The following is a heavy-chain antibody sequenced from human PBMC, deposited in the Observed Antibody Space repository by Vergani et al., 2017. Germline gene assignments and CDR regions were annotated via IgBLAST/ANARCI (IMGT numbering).Heavy chain of an antibody. D-gene: IGHD3-22*01. CDR1: GYSFTSYW. J-gene: IGHJ5*02. Sequence: VQLVQSGAEVKKPGESLRISCKGSGYSFTSYWISWVRQMPGKGLEWMGRIDPSDSYTNYSPSFQGHGTIAADKSTSTAYMELSSLRSEDTAVYYCARDIITMIVVPFTFDPWGQGTLVTVSS. CDR3: ARDIITMIVVPFTFDP. CDR2: IDPSDSYT. V-gene: IGHV5-10-1*01.